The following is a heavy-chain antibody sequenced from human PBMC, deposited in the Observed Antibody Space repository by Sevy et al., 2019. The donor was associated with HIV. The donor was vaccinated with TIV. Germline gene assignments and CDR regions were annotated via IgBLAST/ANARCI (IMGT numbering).Heavy chain of an antibody. CDR1: GFTFSSYA. V-gene: IGHV3-23*01. D-gene: IGHD4-17*01. CDR2: ISGSGGST. Sequence: GGSLRLSCAASGFTFSSYAMSWVRQAPGKGLEWVSAISGSGGSTYYADSVKGRFTISRDNSKNALYLQMNSLRAEDTAVYYCANGKSDKKGGRYGGNSGHYWGQGTLVTVSS. J-gene: IGHJ4*02. CDR3: ANGKSDKKGGRYGGNSGHY.